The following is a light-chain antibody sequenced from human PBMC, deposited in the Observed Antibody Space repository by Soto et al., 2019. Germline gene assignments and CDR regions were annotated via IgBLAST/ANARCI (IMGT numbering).Light chain of an antibody. Sequence: QSALTQPRSVSGSPGQSVTISCTGTSNDVGGYNFVSWYQQHPGKVPKLFIYDVSRRPSGVPDRFSGSKSGNTASLTISGLQAGEEADYYCSSYAGSYTLVFGGGTKLTVL. CDR3: SSYAGSYTLV. J-gene: IGLJ2*01. V-gene: IGLV2-11*01. CDR2: DVS. CDR1: SNDVGGYNF.